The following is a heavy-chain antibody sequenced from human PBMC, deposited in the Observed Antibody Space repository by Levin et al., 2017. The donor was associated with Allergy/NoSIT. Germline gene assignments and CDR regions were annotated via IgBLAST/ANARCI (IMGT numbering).Heavy chain of an antibody. CDR1: GGSISSSSYY. CDR3: ARRDDDILTGYPTWFDY. V-gene: IGHV4-39*01. D-gene: IGHD3-9*01. Sequence: PSETLSLTCTVSGGSISSSSYYWGWIRQPPGKGLEWIGSIYYSGSTYYNPSLKSRVTISVDTSKNQFSLKLSSVTAADTAVYYCARRDDDILTGYPTWFDYWGQGTLVTVSS. J-gene: IGHJ4*02. CDR2: IYYSGST.